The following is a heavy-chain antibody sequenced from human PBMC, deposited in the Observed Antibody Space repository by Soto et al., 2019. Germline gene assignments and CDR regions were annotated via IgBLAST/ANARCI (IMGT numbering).Heavy chain of an antibody. V-gene: IGHV4-34*01. Sequence: SETLSLTCAVYGGSFSGYYWSWIRQPPGKGLEWIGEINHSGNTYYNPSLKSRVTISVDTSNNQLSLKLRSVTAADTAVYYCARHDGFSSGWIFDYWGHGTLVTV. CDR2: INHSGNT. J-gene: IGHJ4*01. D-gene: IGHD6-19*01. CDR1: GGSFSGYY. CDR3: ARHDGFSSGWIFDY.